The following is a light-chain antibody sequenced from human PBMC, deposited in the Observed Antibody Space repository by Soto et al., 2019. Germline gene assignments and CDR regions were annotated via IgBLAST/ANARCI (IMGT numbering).Light chain of an antibody. CDR1: QGIRND. CDR2: ATS. J-gene: IGKJ4*01. CDR3: LQDYNYPLT. V-gene: IGKV1-6*01. Sequence: AIQMTQSPSSLSASIGDRVTITCRASQGIRNDLGWYQQKPGKAPKLLIYATSSLQSGVPSRFSGSGSGIDFTLTISSLQPEDFATYYCLQDYNYPLTFGGGTKVEIK.